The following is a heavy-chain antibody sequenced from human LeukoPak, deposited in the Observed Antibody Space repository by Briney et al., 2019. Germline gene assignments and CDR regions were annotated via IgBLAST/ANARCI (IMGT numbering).Heavy chain of an antibody. Sequence: SETLSLTCTVSGVSISSGYYFWTWGRQPPGKGLEWVGYSFYSGTTYYNPSLESRVAISVDTSQNQFSLKVTSVTAADTAVYYCARGGRYCSGGNCYSAEYFQHWGQGTLVTVSS. CDR3: ARGGRYCSGGNCYSAEYFQH. J-gene: IGHJ1*01. CDR1: GVSISSGYYF. V-gene: IGHV4-30-4*01. D-gene: IGHD2-15*01. CDR2: SFYSGTT.